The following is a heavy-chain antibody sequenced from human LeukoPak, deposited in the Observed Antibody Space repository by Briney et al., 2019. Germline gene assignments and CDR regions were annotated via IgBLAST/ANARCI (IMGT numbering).Heavy chain of an antibody. V-gene: IGHV3-30*04. Sequence: PGGSLRLSCAASGFTFSSYAMHWVRQAPGKGLEWVAVISYGGSNKYYADSVKGRFTISRDNSKNTLYLQMNSLRAEDTAVYYCAKDVFKYYYDTPGNAFDIWGQGTMVTVSS. CDR3: AKDVFKYYYDTPGNAFDI. CDR2: ISYGGSNK. CDR1: GFTFSSYA. D-gene: IGHD3-22*01. J-gene: IGHJ3*02.